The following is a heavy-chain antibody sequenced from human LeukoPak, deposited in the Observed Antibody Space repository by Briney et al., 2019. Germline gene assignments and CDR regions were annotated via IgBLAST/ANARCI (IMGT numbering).Heavy chain of an antibody. D-gene: IGHD1-26*01. V-gene: IGHV3-21*01. CDR2: ISGSSSYI. J-gene: IGHJ4*02. Sequence: GGSLRLSCAASGFTFSSYSMNWVRQAPGKGLEWVSSISGSSSYIYYADSVKGRFTISRDNAKNSLYLQMNSLRAEDTAVYYCARGALIVGATTFDYWGQGTLVTVSS. CDR3: ARGALIVGATTFDY. CDR1: GFTFSSYS.